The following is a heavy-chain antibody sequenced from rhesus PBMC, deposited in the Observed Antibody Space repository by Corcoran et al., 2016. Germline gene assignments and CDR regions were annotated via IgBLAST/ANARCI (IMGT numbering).Heavy chain of an antibody. CDR1: GFTFNTYG. CDR2: ISSDGTKK. Sequence: EVQLVESGGGLGQPGGSLRLSCAGSGFTFNTYGLHWVRQAPGKGLDWVAVISSDGTKKSCADSVKDRFTVSRDNSKNVVYLQMNNLKLDDTALYYCTRFDYWGRGVLVTVSS. J-gene: IGHJ4*01. CDR3: TRFDY. V-gene: IGHV3-54*02.